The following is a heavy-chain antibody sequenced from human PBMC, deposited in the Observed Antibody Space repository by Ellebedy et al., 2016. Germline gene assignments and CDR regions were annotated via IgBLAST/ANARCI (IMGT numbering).Heavy chain of an antibody. V-gene: IGHV3-23*01. CDR3: AKDDMVRGLIAYYYGMDV. CDR1: GFTFSSYD. CDR2: ISGSGDST. J-gene: IGHJ6*02. D-gene: IGHD3-10*01. Sequence: GGSLRLSXAASGFTFSSYDMSWVRQAPGKGLEWLSGISGSGDSTYHADSVKGRFTISRDNSKNTLYLQMNSLGAEDTAVYYCAKDDMVRGLIAYYYGMDVWGQGTTVTVSS.